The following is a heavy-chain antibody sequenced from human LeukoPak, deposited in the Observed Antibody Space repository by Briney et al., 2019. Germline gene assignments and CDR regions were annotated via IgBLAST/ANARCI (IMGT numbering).Heavy chain of an antibody. J-gene: IGHJ4*02. Sequence: SETLSLTCAPYGGSFSVYYWSWIRQPPGKGLEWIGEINHSGSTNYNPSLKSRVTISVDTSKNQFSLKLSSVTAADTAVYYCAWSKLLRFDYWGQGTLVTVSS. CDR2: INHSGST. CDR1: GGSFSVYY. D-gene: IGHD3-10*01. CDR3: AWSKLLRFDY. V-gene: IGHV4-34*01.